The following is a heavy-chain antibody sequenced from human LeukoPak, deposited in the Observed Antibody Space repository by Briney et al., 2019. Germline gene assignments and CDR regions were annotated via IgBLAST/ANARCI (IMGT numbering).Heavy chain of an antibody. J-gene: IGHJ4*02. V-gene: IGHV1-3*01. Sequence: AASVKVSCKASGYTFTSYAMHWVRQAPGQRLEWMGWINAGNGNTKYSQKFQGRVTITRDTSASTAHMELSSLRSEDTAVYYCARSHTAMGLGLDYWGQGTLVTVSS. CDR2: INAGNGNT. CDR1: GYTFTSYA. CDR3: ARSHTAMGLGLDY. D-gene: IGHD5-18*01.